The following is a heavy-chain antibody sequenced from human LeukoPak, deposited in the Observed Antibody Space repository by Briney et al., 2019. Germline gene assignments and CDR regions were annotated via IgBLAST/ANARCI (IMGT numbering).Heavy chain of an antibody. CDR2: IYHSGST. J-gene: IGHJ4*02. CDR1: GYSISSGYY. D-gene: IGHD1-26*01. Sequence: SETLSLTCAVSGYSISSGYYWGWIRQPPGKGLEWIGIIYHSGSTYYNPSLKSRVTISVDTSKNQFSLKLSSVTAADTAVYYCARCIVGATLFDYWGQGTLVTVSS. CDR3: ARCIVGATLFDY. V-gene: IGHV4-38-2*01.